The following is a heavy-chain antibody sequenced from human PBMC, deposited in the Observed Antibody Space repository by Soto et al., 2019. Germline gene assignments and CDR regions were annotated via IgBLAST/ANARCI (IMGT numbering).Heavy chain of an antibody. V-gene: IGHV1-69*06. CDR3: ARVPKIAASCSCWFDP. CDR2: IIPIFGTA. J-gene: IGHJ5*02. CDR1: GATFSSSA. Sequence: SVKSSCNASGATFSSSATSWVRQAPGQGLEWMGGIIPIFGTANYAQKFQGRVTITADKSASTAYMELSSLRSEDTAVYYCARVPKIAASCSCWFDPCGEVPLFTAPS. D-gene: IGHD6-13*01.